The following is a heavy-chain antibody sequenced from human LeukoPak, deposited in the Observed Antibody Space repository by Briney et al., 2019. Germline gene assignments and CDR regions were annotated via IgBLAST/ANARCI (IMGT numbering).Heavy chain of an antibody. Sequence: ASVKVSCKASGYTFTGYYMHWVRQARGQRPEWIGWIVVGSGNTNYAQKFQERVTITRDMSTSTAYMELSSLRSEDTAVYYCAAIRHDSGGGYFDYWGQGTLVTVSS. J-gene: IGHJ4*02. D-gene: IGHD3-10*01. V-gene: IGHV1-58*02. CDR1: GYTFTGYY. CDR3: AAIRHDSGGGYFDY. CDR2: IVVGSGNT.